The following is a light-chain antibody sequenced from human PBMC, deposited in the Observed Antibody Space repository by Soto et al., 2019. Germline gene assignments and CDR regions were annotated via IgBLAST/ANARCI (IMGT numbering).Light chain of an antibody. CDR1: QSVSSNS. J-gene: IGKJ1*01. V-gene: IGKV3-20*01. CDR3: QQYGSSPRT. CDR2: GAS. Sequence: EIVLTQSPDTLSLSPGERATLSCRASQSVSSNSLAWYQQKPGQAPRLLIYGASSRATGFPDRFSGSGSGTDFALTINRLQPEDFAVYYCQQYGSSPRTFGQGTKVEIK.